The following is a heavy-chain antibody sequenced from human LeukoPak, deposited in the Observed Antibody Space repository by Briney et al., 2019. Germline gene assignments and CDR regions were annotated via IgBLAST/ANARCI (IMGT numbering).Heavy chain of an antibody. J-gene: IGHJ4*02. CDR2: ISGCGGST. Sequence: GGSLRLSCAASGFTFSSYAMSWVRQAPGPGLGWVSAISGCGGSTYYADSVKGRFTISRDNSKNTLYLQMISLRAEDTAVDYCAQHGSGTPWGYWGQGTLVTVSS. CDR1: GFTFSSYA. V-gene: IGHV3-23*01. CDR3: AQHGSGTPWGY. D-gene: IGHD5-24*01.